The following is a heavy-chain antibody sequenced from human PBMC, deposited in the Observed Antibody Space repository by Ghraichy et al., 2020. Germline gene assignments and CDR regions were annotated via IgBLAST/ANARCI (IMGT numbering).Heavy chain of an antibody. CDR2: ISWNGGIT. J-gene: IGHJ4*02. CDR1: GFTFHDYT. Sequence: LSLTCEASGFTFHDYTMHWLRQLPGKGLEWVSLISWNGGITYYADSVRGRFTLSRDNSKNSLYLQMNSLTTEDTGLYYCAQDLGKLSSAPSAFWGQGTLVTVSA. CDR3: AQDLGKLSSAPSAF. V-gene: IGHV3-43*01. D-gene: IGHD6-13*01.